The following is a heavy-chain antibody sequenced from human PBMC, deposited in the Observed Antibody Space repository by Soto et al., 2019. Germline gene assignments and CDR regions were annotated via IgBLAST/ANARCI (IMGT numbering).Heavy chain of an antibody. CDR1: GYSFAIYW. V-gene: IGHV5-51*01. CDR3: ARILRADALDV. J-gene: IGHJ3*01. D-gene: IGHD4-17*01. CDR2: ISPGDSDT. Sequence: GESLKISCKGSGYSFAIYWIGWVRQMPGKDLEWLGSISPGDSDTRYSPSFQGHVSISADKSINTAYLQWSSLKTSDTAMYYCARILRADALDVWGQGTMVTVSS.